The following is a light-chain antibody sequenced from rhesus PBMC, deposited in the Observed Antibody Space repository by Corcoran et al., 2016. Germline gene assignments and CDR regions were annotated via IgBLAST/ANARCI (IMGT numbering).Light chain of an antibody. CDR2: DAS. CDR1: QGISSY. CDR3: LQHNSYPLT. J-gene: IGKJ4*01. Sequence: DIQMTQSPSSLSASVGDTVTITCRASQGISSYLNWFQQKPGKAPKLLFYDASSLDSGVPSRFSGSGSGTDFTRTISSLQPEDFAAYYCLQHNSYPLTFGEGTKVEIK. V-gene: IGKV1-28*03.